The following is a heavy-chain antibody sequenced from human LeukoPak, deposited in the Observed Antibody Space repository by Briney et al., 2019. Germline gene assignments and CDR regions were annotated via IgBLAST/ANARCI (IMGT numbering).Heavy chain of an antibody. V-gene: IGHV4-61*09. CDR3: VRGFAYYYMDV. CDR2: IYTSGST. J-gene: IGHJ6*03. D-gene: IGHD3-16*01. CDR1: GASISSGSYY. Sequence: PSETLSLTCTVSGASISSGSYYWSWIRQPAGKGLEWIGHIYTSGSTYYNPSLKSRVTISVDTSKNQFSLILSSVTAADTAVYFCVRGFAYYYMDVWGKGTTVTVSS.